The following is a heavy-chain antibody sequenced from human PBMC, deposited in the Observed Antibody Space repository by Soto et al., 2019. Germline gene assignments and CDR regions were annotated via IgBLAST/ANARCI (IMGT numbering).Heavy chain of an antibody. Sequence: TSVSLCLTCTVTGGTIIRRSYHRGWIRQPPGKGLEWIGSIYYSGSTYNTPSLRSRVSMSIDTSTDQFSLKLKSVTAADTALYFCARHRTSVVTQAYFDVWGPGSLVTVPQ. CDR3: ARHRTSVVTQAYFDV. CDR2: IYYSGST. CDR1: GGTIIRRSYH. D-gene: IGHD2-21*02. V-gene: IGHV4-39*01. J-gene: IGHJ4*02.